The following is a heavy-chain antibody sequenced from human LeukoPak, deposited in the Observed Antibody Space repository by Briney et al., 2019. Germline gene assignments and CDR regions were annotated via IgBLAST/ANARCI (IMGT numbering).Heavy chain of an antibody. CDR3: AGGDGAVTTGTFYYYYGMDV. Sequence: SETLSLTCAVYGGSFSGYYWSWIRQPPGKGLEWIGEINHSGSTNYNPSLKSRVTISVDTSKNQFSLKLSSVTAADTAVYYCAGGDGAVTTGTFYYYYGMDVWGKGTTVTVSS. J-gene: IGHJ6*04. CDR1: GGSFSGYY. CDR2: INHSGST. D-gene: IGHD4-17*01. V-gene: IGHV4-34*01.